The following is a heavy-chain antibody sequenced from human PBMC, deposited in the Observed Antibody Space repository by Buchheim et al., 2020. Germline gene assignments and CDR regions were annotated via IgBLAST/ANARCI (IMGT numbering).Heavy chain of an antibody. Sequence: QVQLQESGPGLVKPSETLSLTCTVSGGSMSGYYWSWIRQPPGKGLEWIGYIYYSGGTRYNPPLKSRVTMSVDTSKNQFSLQLSSVTAADTALYYCARLISKVGDYYYYAMDVWGQGTT. CDR3: ARLISKVGDYYYYAMDV. CDR2: IYYSGGT. D-gene: IGHD4-17*01. J-gene: IGHJ6*02. V-gene: IGHV4-59*01. CDR1: GGSMSGYY.